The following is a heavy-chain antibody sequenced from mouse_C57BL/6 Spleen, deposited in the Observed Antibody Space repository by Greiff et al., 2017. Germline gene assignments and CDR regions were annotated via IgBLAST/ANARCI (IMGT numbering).Heavy chain of an antibody. CDR1: GYSITSGYY. CDR3: AYYYGSPYAMDY. D-gene: IGHD1-1*01. CDR2: ISYDGSN. J-gene: IGHJ4*01. Sequence: EVKLMESGPGLVKPSQSLSLTCSVTGYSITSGYYWNWIRQFPGNKLEWMGYISYDGSNNYNPSLKNRISITRDTSKNQFFLKLNSVTTEDTATYYCAYYYGSPYAMDYWGQGTSVTVSS. V-gene: IGHV3-6*01.